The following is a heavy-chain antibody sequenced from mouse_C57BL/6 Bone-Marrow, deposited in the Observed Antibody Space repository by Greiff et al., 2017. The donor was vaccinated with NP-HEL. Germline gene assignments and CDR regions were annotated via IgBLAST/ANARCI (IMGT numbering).Heavy chain of an antibody. Sequence: VQLQQSGAELVRPGASVKLFCTASGFNIKDDYMHWVKQRPEQGLEWIGWIDPENGDTEYASKFQGKATITADTSSNTAYLQLSSLTSEDTAVYYCTTGDYYGSSLDYWGQGTTLTVSS. D-gene: IGHD1-1*01. J-gene: IGHJ2*01. CDR3: TTGDYYGSSLDY. CDR1: GFNIKDDY. V-gene: IGHV14-4*01. CDR2: IDPENGDT.